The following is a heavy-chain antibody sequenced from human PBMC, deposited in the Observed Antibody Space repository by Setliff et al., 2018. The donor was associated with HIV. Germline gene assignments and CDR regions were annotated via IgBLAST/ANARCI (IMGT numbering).Heavy chain of an antibody. CDR3: ARHRAQRGSGTYYDDWFDP. Sequence: PSETLSLTCAAYGGSLSGYYWSWIRQTPGKGLEWIGEVHYSGRTAYNPSLQSRVAISVDMYRNQFFLRLTSVTAADTSVYYCARHRAQRGSGTYYDDWFDPWGQGARVTVSS. CDR1: GGSLSGYY. D-gene: IGHD3-10*01. J-gene: IGHJ5*02. V-gene: IGHV4-34*01. CDR2: VHYSGRT.